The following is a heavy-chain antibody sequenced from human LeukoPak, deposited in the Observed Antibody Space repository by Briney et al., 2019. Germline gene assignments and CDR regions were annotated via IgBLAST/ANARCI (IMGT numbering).Heavy chain of an antibody. D-gene: IGHD6-13*01. J-gene: IGHJ6*03. V-gene: IGHV3-23*01. CDR1: GFTFSSYA. CDR2: ISGSGGST. Sequence: PGGSLRLSCAASGFTFSSYAMSWVRQAPGKGLEWVSAISGSGGSTYYADSVKGRFTISRDNSKNTLYLQMNSLRAEDTAVYYCAKGEQQYVYYYYMDVWGKGTTVTVSS. CDR3: AKGEQQYVYYYYMDV.